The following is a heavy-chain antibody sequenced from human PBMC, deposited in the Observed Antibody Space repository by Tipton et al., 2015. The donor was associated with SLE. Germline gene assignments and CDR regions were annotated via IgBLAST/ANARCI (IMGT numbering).Heavy chain of an antibody. CDR2: IYHSGST. CDR3: ARAHKRDWFDP. Sequence: TLSLTCAVSGYSISSGYYWGWIRQPPGKGLEWIGRIYHSGSTYYNPSLKSRVTISVDTSKNPFSLKLSSVTAADTAVYYCARAHKRDWFDPWGQGTLVTVSS. CDR1: GYSISSGYY. J-gene: IGHJ5*02. V-gene: IGHV4-38-2*01.